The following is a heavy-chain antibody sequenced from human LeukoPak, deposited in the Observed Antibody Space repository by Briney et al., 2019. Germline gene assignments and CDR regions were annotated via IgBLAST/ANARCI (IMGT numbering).Heavy chain of an antibody. V-gene: IGHV3-9*01. CDR3: AKALAMTRDSSGYYHYGMDV. J-gene: IGHJ6*02. CDR2: ISWNSGSI. CDR1: GFTFDDYA. D-gene: IGHD3-22*01. Sequence: GGSLRLSCAASGFTFDDYAMHWVRQAPGKGLEWVSGISWNSGSIGYADSVKGRFTISRDNAKNSLYLQMNSLRAEDTALYYCAKALAMTRDSSGYYHYGMDVWGQGTTVTVSS.